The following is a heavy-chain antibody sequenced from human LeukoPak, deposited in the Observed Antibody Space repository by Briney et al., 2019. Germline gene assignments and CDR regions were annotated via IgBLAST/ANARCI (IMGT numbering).Heavy chain of an antibody. Sequence: PGGSLRLSCAASGFTFSGSAMSWVRQAPGEGLEWVSLISYSGANSYYTDSVRGRFTISRDNSKDTLFLQMNSLRAEDTAIYYCAREMQLSTWGLGTMVTVSS. V-gene: IGHV3-23*01. D-gene: IGHD3-16*02. CDR3: AREMQLST. J-gene: IGHJ3*01. CDR1: GFTFSGSA. CDR2: ISYSGANS.